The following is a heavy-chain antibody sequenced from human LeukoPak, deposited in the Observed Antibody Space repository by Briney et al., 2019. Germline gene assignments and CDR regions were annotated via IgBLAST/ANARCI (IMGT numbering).Heavy chain of an antibody. CDR1: GGSISSSSYY. V-gene: IGHV4-39*02. J-gene: IGHJ5*02. Sequence: SETLSLTCTVSGGSISSSSYYWGWIRQPPGKGLEWIGSIYYSGSTYYNPSLKSRVTISVDTSKNQFSLKLSSVTAADTAVYYCARDGRPNSSSWTLNWFDPWGQGTLVTVSS. CDR2: IYYSGST. CDR3: ARDGRPNSSSWTLNWFDP. D-gene: IGHD6-13*01.